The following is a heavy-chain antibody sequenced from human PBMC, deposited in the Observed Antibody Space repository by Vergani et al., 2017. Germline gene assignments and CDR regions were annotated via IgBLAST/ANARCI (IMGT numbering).Heavy chain of an antibody. D-gene: IGHD4-17*01. CDR1: GGSISSGGYY. CDR3: ATAGYGDRSGY. V-gene: IGHV3-21*01. J-gene: IGHJ4*02. CDR2: ISSSSSYI. Sequence: VQLQESGPGLVKPSQTLSLTCTVSGGSISSGGYYWSWVRQAPGKGLEWVSSISSSSSYIYYADSVKGRFTISRDNAKNSLYLQMNSLRAEDTAVYYCATAGYGDRSGYWGQGTLVTVSS.